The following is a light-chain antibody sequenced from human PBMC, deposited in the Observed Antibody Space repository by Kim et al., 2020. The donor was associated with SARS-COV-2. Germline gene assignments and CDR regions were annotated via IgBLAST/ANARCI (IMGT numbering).Light chain of an antibody. J-gene: IGLJ2*01. CDR2: QDT. V-gene: IGLV3-1*01. CDR1: NLGAKN. CDR3: QAWDSSTVV. Sequence: SVYPEQTASITCSGDNLGAKNAGWYQQKPGQSPVLVICQDTKRPSGIPERFSGSNSGNTATLTISGTQAMDEADYYCQAWDSSTVVFGGGTQLTVL.